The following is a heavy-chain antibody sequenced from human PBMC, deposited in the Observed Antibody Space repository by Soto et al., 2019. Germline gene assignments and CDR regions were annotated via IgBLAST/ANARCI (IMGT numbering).Heavy chain of an antibody. CDR3: AKGVKDLAQLLLAEAGHPFNY. J-gene: IGHJ4*01. V-gene: IGHV3-30*18. CDR2: ISYDGSNK. D-gene: IGHD6-19*01. Sequence: AVISYDGSNKYYADSVKGRFTISRDNSKNTLYLQMNSLRAEDTAVYYCAKGVKDLAQLLLAEAGHPFNYWRHGTLVPV.